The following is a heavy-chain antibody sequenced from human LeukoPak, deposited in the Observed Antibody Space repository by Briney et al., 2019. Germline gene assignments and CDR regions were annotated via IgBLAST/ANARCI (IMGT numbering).Heavy chain of an antibody. J-gene: IGHJ4*02. CDR2: ISGGGENT. Sequence: PGGSLTLSCAASGFTFSNYAMSWVRQAPGKGLEWVAAISGGGENTYYVDSVKGRFTISRDNSKNTLYLQMNSLRAEDTAVYYCAKRPQVTTSPFDYGGQGTLVTVSS. CDR3: AKRPQVTTSPFDY. D-gene: IGHD4-17*01. CDR1: GFTFSNYA. V-gene: IGHV3-23*01.